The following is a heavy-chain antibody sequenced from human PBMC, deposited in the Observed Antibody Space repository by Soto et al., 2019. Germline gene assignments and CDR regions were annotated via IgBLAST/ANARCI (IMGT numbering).Heavy chain of an antibody. CDR1: GYSISTSSYY. CDR2: IYYSGAT. CDR3: ARLAYSGYLQS. V-gene: IGHV4-39*02. Sequence: PSETLSLTCDVSGYSISTSSYYWGWIRQPPGKGLEWIASIYYSGATYYNPSLQSRVTISVDTSNNRFSLTLSSLTAADTAVYFCARLAYSGYLQSWGQGSLVTVSS. D-gene: IGHD1-26*01. J-gene: IGHJ1*01.